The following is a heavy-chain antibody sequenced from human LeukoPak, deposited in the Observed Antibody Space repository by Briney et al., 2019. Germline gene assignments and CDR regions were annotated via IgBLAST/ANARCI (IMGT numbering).Heavy chain of an antibody. CDR2: IYYSGST. D-gene: IGHD5-18*01. V-gene: IGHV4-59*01. J-gene: IGHJ3*02. CDR1: GGXISSYY. Sequence: PSETLSLTCTVSGGXISSYYWSWIRQPPGKGLEWIGYIYYSGSTTYNPSLKSRVTISVDTSKNQFSLKLSSVTAADTAVYYCARLDTAMSDAFDIWGQGTMVTVSS. CDR3: ARLDTAMSDAFDI.